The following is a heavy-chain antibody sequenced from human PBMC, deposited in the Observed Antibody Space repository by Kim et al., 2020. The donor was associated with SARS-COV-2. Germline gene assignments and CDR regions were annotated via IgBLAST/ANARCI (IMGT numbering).Heavy chain of an antibody. J-gene: IGHJ1*01. V-gene: IGHV4-34*01. CDR2: INHSGST. D-gene: IGHD3-10*01. CDR1: GGSFSGYY. Sequence: SETLSLTCAVYGGSFSGYYWSWIRQPPGKGLEWIGEINHSGSTNYNPSLKSRVTISVDTSKNQFSLKLSSVTAADTAVYYCAREGYYGSGSYYTPRYFQHWGQGTLVTASS. CDR3: AREGYYGSGSYYTPRYFQH.